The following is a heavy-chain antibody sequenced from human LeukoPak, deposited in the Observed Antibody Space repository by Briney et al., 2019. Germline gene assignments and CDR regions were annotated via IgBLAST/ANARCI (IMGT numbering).Heavy chain of an antibody. D-gene: IGHD1-14*01. CDR3: ARWTEEGIDY. J-gene: IGHJ4*02. Sequence: SETLSLTCAVYGGSFSGYYWSWIRQPPGKGLEWIGEINHSGSTNYNPSLKSRVTISVDTSKNQFSLKLSSVTAADTAVYYCARWTEEGIDYWGQGTLVTVSS. CDR2: INHSGST. V-gene: IGHV4-34*01. CDR1: GGSFSGYY.